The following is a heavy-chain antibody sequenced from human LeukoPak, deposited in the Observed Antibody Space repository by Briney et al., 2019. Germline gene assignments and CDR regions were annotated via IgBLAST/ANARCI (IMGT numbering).Heavy chain of an antibody. J-gene: IGHJ6*02. CDR3: ARALDNYGDCPDFYGMDV. CDR1: GFTFSSYS. D-gene: IGHD4-17*01. Sequence: GGSLRLSCAASGFTFSSYSMNWVRQAPGKGLEWVSYISSSSSTIYYADSVKGRFTISRDNAKNSLYLQMNSLRAEDTAVYYCARALDNYGDCPDFYGMDVWGQGTTVTVSS. CDR2: ISSSSSTI. V-gene: IGHV3-48*01.